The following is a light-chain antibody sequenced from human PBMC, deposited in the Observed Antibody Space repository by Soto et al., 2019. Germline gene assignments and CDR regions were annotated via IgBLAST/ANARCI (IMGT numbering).Light chain of an antibody. CDR1: SGHSNYA. V-gene: IGLV4-69*01. CDR2: LNSDGSH. CDR3: QTWGSGIVV. Sequence: QPVLTQSPSASASLGASVKLTCTLSSGHSNYAIAWHQQQSEKGPQYLMKLNSDGSHSERDGIPDRFSGSSSGAERYLTIASLQSEDEADYYCQTWGSGIVVFGGGTKLTVL. J-gene: IGLJ2*01.